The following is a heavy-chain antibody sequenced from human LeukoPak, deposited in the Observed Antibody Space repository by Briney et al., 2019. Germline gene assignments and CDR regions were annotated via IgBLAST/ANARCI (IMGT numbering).Heavy chain of an antibody. CDR1: GFSFSSHG. J-gene: IGHJ4*02. V-gene: IGHV3-9*01. CDR2: ISWNSGSI. Sequence: GGSLRLSCAASGFSFSSHGMHWVRQAPGKGLEWVSGISWNSGSIGYADSVKGRFTISRDNAQNSLYLQMNNLRTEDTAFYYCAKDMAYGGNSIDYWGQGTLVTVSS. D-gene: IGHD4-23*01. CDR3: AKDMAYGGNSIDY.